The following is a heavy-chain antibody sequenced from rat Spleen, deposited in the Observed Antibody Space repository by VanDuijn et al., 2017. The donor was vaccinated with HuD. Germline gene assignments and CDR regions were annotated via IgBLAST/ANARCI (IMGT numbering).Heavy chain of an antibody. D-gene: IGHD1-10*01. V-gene: IGHV5S13*01. CDR3: ATNNWDY. J-gene: IGHJ2*01. CDR2: ISTGADNT. Sequence: EVQLVESGGGLMQPGRSLKLSCAASGFTFTNYDMAWVRQAPTKGLEWIASISTGADNTYYRDSVKGRFTVSRDDANNTHYLQMDSLRSEDTAIYYCATNNWDYWGQGVMVTVSS. CDR1: GFTFTNYD.